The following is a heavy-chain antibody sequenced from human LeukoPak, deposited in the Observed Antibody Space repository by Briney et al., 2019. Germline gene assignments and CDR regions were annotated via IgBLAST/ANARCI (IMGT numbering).Heavy chain of an antibody. CDR3: AKAYGYCTTTSCSHEEFDY. J-gene: IGHJ4*02. CDR2: ISYDGSNK. D-gene: IGHD2-2*01. Sequence: GGSLRLSCAASGFPFSNYGMHWVPQAPGKGLEWVAVISYDGSNKYYADTVKSRFAISRDNAKNPLYLQMNSLTAEDTAVYYCAKAYGYCTTTSCSHEEFDYWGQGTLVTVSS. V-gene: IGHV3-30*18. CDR1: GFPFSNYG.